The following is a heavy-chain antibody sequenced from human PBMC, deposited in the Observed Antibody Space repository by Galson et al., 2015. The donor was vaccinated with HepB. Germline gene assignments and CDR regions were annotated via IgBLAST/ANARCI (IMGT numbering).Heavy chain of an antibody. Sequence: PALVNPTQTLTLTCTFSGFSLSTGGVGVGWIRQPPGKAPEWLALIYWDDDKRYGPSLNSRLTITKDTSKNQVVLTMTNMDPVDTATFYCARVLGHYDSSGHVPFWYFDLWGRGTLVTVSS. CDR3: ARVLGHYDSSGHVPFWYFDL. D-gene: IGHD3-22*01. CDR1: GFSLSTGGVG. V-gene: IGHV2-5*05. CDR2: IYWDDDK. J-gene: IGHJ2*01.